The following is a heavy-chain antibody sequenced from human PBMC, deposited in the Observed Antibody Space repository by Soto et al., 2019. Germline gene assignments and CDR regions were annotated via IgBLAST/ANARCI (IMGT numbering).Heavy chain of an antibody. V-gene: IGHV3-15*01. CDR1: GFTFSNAW. CDR2: IKSKTDGGTT. Sequence: PXGSLRLSCAASGFTFSNAWMSWVRQAPGKGLDWVGLIKSKTDGGTTDYAAPVKGRFTISRDDSKNTLYLQMNSLKTEDTAVYYCTTVSKVPYYYYYGMDVWGQGTTVTVSS. J-gene: IGHJ6*02. CDR3: TTVSKVPYYYYYGMDV.